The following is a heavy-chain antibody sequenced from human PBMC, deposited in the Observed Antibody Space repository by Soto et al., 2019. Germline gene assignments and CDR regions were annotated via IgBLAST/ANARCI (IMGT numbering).Heavy chain of an antibody. D-gene: IGHD4-17*01. CDR3: ASADYGGVIDY. Sequence: PSGTLSLTCIVSGASISSGGSSWSWIRQHTGKGLEWIGCLFYTGSTYYNPSLTSRVTISMDTSMNQFFLGLTSVTAADTAVYYCASADYGGVIDYWGQGTQVTVS. V-gene: IGHV4-31*03. CDR1: GASISSGGSS. J-gene: IGHJ4*02. CDR2: LFYTGST.